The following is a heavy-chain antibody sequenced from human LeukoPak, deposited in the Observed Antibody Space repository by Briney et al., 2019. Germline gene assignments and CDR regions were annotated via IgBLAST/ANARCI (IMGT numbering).Heavy chain of an antibody. CDR3: ARDSSPYCGDDCYFDAFDL. D-gene: IGHD2-21*02. CDR1: EFTFGSYW. V-gene: IGHV3-7*03. J-gene: IGHJ3*01. Sequence: GGSLRLSCAASEFTFGSYWMTWVRQAPGKGLEWVANINRDGSKNHFVDSVKGRFTISRDNAKNFLYLQMNSLRAEDTAVYFSARDSSPYCGDDCYFDAFDLWGQGTMVTVSS. CDR2: INRDGSKN.